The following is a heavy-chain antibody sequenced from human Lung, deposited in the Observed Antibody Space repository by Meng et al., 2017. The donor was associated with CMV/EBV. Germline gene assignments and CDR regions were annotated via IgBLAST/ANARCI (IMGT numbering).Heavy chain of an antibody. CDR3: ARADKVRFDY. V-gene: IGHV4-4*02. CDR1: GGSMSSTNW. CDR2: IYHSGST. Sequence: VEPQGSRPGLGKPSGTLSPPCAVSGGSMSSTNWWSWVRQPPGKGLEWIGEIYHSGSTNYNPSLKSRVSISVDKSKNQFSLKLSSVTAADTAVYYCARADKVRFDYWGQGTLVTVSS. J-gene: IGHJ4*02.